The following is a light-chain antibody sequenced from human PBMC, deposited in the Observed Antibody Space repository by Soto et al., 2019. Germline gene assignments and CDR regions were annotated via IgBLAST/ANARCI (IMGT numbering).Light chain of an antibody. CDR3: QQNYNTPIT. Sequence: DFELTPSPSSLSAFVGDRVSISCRASQSISKFLSWYQRRPGTDPKLLIYAASSLESGVPSRFSGSGSGTDFTLTISSLQPEDFATYYCQQNYNTPITFGQGTRLEIK. CDR1: QSISKF. V-gene: IGKV1-39*01. CDR2: AAS. J-gene: IGKJ5*01.